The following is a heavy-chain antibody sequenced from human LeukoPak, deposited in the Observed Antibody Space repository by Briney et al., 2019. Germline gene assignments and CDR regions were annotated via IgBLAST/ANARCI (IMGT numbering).Heavy chain of an antibody. CDR3: ARSVGYMDV. V-gene: IGHV3-48*01. J-gene: IGHJ6*04. CDR1: GFTFISYN. D-gene: IGHD2-15*01. CDR2: ISSGRPLI. Sequence: PGGSLRLSCAASGFTFISYNMNWVRQAPGKGLEWVSYISSGRPLIYYADSVKGRFTISRDDATNSLYLQMDSLRAEDTAVYYCARSVGYMDVWGKGTTVTVSS.